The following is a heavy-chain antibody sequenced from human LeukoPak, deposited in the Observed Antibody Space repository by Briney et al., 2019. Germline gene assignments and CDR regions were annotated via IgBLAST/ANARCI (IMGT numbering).Heavy chain of an antibody. CDR1: EYSFPNYC. V-gene: IGHV5-51*01. D-gene: IGHD6-13*01. J-gene: IGHJ4*02. CDR3: AIGRGGQQLGDY. CDR2: IYPDDSDT. Sequence: GESLKISCKHSEYSFPNYCIGWVRQLPGKGLEWMGIIYPDDSDTRYSPSFQGQVTSSADRSIRTAYLQWSSLKPSDTAMYYCAIGRGGQQLGDYWGQGTLVTVSS.